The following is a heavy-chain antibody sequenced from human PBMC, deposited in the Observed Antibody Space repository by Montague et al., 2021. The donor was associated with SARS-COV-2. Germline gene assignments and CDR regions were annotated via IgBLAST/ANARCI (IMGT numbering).Heavy chain of an antibody. Sequence: SETLSLTCAVYSGSFSGFYWTWIRQAPGKGLEWIGEVDHRGSSSYNPSLQSRLTIPVDRSKNQFSLRLTSVTAADTAVYYCARGQVTVFGVLIMLPAAGPLDSWGLGTKVTVSS. D-gene: IGHD3-3*01. CDR2: VDHRGSS. J-gene: IGHJ3*02. V-gene: IGHV4-34*01. CDR1: SGSFSGFY. CDR3: ARGQVTVFGVLIMLPAAGPLDS.